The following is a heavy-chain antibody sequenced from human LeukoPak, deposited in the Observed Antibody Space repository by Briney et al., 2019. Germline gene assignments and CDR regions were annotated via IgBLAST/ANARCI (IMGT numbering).Heavy chain of an antibody. J-gene: IGHJ6*02. CDR3: ARGVQLTARRRDYYYYGMDV. Sequence: PGRSLRLSCAACGFTFRSYAMHWVRQAPGKGLEWVAVISYDGSNKYYADSVKGRFTISRDNSKNTLYLQMNSLRAEDTAVYYCARGVQLTARRRDYYYYGMDVWGQGTTVTVSS. D-gene: IGHD2-21*02. CDR1: GFTFRSYA. CDR2: ISYDGSNK. V-gene: IGHV3-30-3*01.